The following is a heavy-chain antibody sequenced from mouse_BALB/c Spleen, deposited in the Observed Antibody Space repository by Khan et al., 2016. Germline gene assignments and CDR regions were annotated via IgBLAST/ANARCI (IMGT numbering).Heavy chain of an antibody. D-gene: IGHD1-1*02. CDR3: ARYGDWYFDV. CDR1: GYSFTGYN. Sequence: VPLQETGPELEKPGASVKIFCKATGYSFTGYNMHWVKQSNGKRFEWIGHIDPYYGVTSYNQKFKGKATLTVDKSSSTAYMQLKMLTSEDATVFYCARYGDWYFDVRAAGTTVTVSS. J-gene: IGHJ1*01. CDR2: IDPYYGVT. V-gene: IGHV1-39*01.